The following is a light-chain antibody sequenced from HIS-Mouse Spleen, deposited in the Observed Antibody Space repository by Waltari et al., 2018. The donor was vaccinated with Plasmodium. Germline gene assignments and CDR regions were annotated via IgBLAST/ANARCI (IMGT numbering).Light chain of an antibody. J-gene: IGKJ4*01. CDR3: QQLNSYPLT. V-gene: IGKV1-9*01. Sequence: DIQFTQSPSFLSASLGDRVTITCRASQGISSYLAWYQQKPGKAPKLLIYAASTLQSGVPSRFSGSGSGTEFTLTISSLQPEDFATYYCQQLNSYPLTFGGGTKVEIK. CDR1: QGISSY. CDR2: AAS.